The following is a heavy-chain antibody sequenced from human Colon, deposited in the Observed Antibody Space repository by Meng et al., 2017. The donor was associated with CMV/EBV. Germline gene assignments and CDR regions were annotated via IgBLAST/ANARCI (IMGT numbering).Heavy chain of an antibody. D-gene: IGHD6-13*01. Sequence: SVKVSCKASAGTFGNYGVSWIRQAPGQGFEWMGGIIPTLGAATYSQRFQDRVTISADKSTGTVHMDLRSLKSDDTAVYYCARWRTKEVGFSSSWPDYWGQGTLVTVS. CDR2: IIPTLGAA. V-gene: IGHV1-69*10. CDR3: ARWRTKEVGFSSSWPDY. J-gene: IGHJ4*02. CDR1: AGTFGNYG.